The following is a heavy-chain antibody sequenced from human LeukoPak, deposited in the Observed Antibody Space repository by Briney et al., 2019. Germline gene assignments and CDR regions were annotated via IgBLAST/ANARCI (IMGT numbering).Heavy chain of an antibody. V-gene: IGHV4-39*07. CDR1: GGSISSSSYY. J-gene: IGHJ6*02. D-gene: IGHD5-18*01. Sequence: PSETLSLTCTVSGGSISSSSYYWGWIRQPPGKGLEWIGSIYYSGSTYYNPSLKSRVTISVDTSKNQFSLKLSSVTAADTAVYYCARERYSYVYYYGMDVWGQGTTVTVSS. CDR3: ARERYSYVYYYGMDV. CDR2: IYYSGST.